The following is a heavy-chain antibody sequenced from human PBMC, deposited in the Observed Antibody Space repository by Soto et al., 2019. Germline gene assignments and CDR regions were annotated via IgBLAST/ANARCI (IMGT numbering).Heavy chain of an antibody. V-gene: IGHV4-59*01. CDR1: GGSISSYY. CDR3: ARAGVPEYYDFWSGRSYYMDV. J-gene: IGHJ6*03. Sequence: SETLSLTCTVSGGSISSYYWSWIRQPPGKGLEWIGYIYYSGSTNYNPSLKSRVTISVDTSKNQFSLKLSSVTAADTAVYYCARAGVPEYYDFWSGRSYYMDVRGKGTTVTVSS. CDR2: IYYSGST. D-gene: IGHD3-3*01.